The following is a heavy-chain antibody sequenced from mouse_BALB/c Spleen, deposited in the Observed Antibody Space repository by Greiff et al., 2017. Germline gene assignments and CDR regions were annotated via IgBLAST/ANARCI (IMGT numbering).Heavy chain of an antibody. Sequence: QVQLQQSGAELVRPGVSVKISCKGSGYTFTDYAMHWVKQSHAKSLEWIGVISTYYGDASYNQKFKGKATMTVDKSSSTAYMELARLTSEDSAIYYCARPSDYAMDYWGQGTSVTVSS. CDR1: GYTFTDYA. D-gene: IGHD3-1*01. J-gene: IGHJ4*01. CDR2: ISTYYGDA. V-gene: IGHV1S137*01. CDR3: ARPSDYAMDY.